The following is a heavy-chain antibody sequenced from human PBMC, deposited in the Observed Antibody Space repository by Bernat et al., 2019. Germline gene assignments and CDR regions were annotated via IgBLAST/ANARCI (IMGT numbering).Heavy chain of an antibody. CDR3: ARTERRPPPISDY. CDR2: ISAYNGNT. CDR1: GYTLPSNG. D-gene: IGHD1-1*01. Sequence: QVQLVQSGAEVKKPGASVKVSCKASGYTLPSNGTGGWGQALGQGLEGRGWISAYNGNTNYAQKLQGRVTMTTDTSTSTAYMELRSLRSDDTAVYYCARTERRPPPISDYWGQGTLVTVSS. J-gene: IGHJ4*02. V-gene: IGHV1-18*01.